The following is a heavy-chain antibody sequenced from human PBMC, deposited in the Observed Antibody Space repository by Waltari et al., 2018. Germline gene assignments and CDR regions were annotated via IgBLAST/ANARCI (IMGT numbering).Heavy chain of an antibody. J-gene: IGHJ4*02. D-gene: IGHD6-25*01. CDR1: GHSVTNDFY. V-gene: IGHV4-38-2*02. Sequence: QVQLRESGPGLVRSSETLSLTCTVSGHSVTNDFYWAWIRQSPGGGLAWIASIYHTGSSHYNSSLKSRVSISTDMSTKQFFLTLTHLTAADTAVYYCAEEGNTTAGLFDSWGQGTLVTVSS. CDR2: IYHTGSS. CDR3: AEEGNTTAGLFDS.